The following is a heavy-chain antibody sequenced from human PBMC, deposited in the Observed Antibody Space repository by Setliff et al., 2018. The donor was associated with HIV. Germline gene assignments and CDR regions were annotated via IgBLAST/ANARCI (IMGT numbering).Heavy chain of an antibody. CDR2: INPNSGGT. CDR3: ARGGAGYYYYGMDV. V-gene: IGHV1-2*05. CDR1: GYTFTGYY. J-gene: IGHJ6*02. D-gene: IGHD6-19*01. Sequence: ASVKVSCKASGYTFTGYYMHWVRQAPGQGLEWMGRINPNSGGTNYAQKFQGRVTMTRDTSISIAYMELSRLRSDDTVVYYCARGGAGYYYYGMDVWGQGTTVTVSS.